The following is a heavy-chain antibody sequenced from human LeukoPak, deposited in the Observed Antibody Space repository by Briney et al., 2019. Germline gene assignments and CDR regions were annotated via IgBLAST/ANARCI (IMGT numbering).Heavy chain of an antibody. D-gene: IGHD1-14*01. V-gene: IGHV3-23*01. Sequence: GGSLRLSCEAAGFSFRDYPMGWVRRASGKRLEWVSGISAGADVIFYADPVKGRFTISRDNSKNTLYLQMNSLRAEDTAVYYCAKGPANYYYYYGMDVWGQGTTVTVSS. CDR2: ISAGADVI. CDR3: AKGPANYYYYYGMDV. J-gene: IGHJ6*02. CDR1: GFSFRDYP.